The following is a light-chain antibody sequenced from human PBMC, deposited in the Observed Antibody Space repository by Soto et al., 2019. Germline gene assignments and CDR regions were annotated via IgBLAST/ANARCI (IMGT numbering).Light chain of an antibody. CDR2: TVS. J-gene: IGKJ5*01. Sequence: EILFTQSPAALSLSPGERATLSCRASQSVHSSLAWFQQKPGQAPRLIIYTVSIRANGIPARFSGSGSGTEFTLTISSLQSEDFAIYYCQQYNNWPPITFGQGTRLEIK. CDR3: QQYNNWPPIT. CDR1: QSVHSS. V-gene: IGKV3-15*01.